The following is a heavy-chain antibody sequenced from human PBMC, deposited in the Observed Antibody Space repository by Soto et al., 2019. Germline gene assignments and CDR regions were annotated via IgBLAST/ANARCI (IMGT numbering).Heavy chain of an antibody. V-gene: IGHV4-59*01. D-gene: IGHD3-10*01. CDR1: GGSISSYY. Sequence: QVQLQESGPGLVKPSETLSLTCTISGGSISSYYWSWIRQPPGKGLEWVGYIYYSGTTNYNPSLKSRLTISLDTSKNQFSLNLNSVTATDTAVYFCATGRYYYGSEYWGQGTLVTVSS. CDR3: ATGRYYYGSEY. J-gene: IGHJ4*02. CDR2: IYYSGTT.